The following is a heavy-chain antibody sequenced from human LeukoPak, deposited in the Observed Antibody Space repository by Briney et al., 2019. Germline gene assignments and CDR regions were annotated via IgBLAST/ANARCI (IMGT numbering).Heavy chain of an antibody. CDR2: IYYSGST. V-gene: IGHV4-39*01. D-gene: IGHD6-13*01. Sequence: SETLSLTCTVSGGSISSHTCYWGWIRQPPGKGLEWIGTIYYSGSTYYNPSLKSRVTISVDTSKNQFSLKLSSVTAADTAVYYCARQHGSSWFFDYWGQGTLVTVSS. CDR3: ARQHGSSWFFDY. CDR1: GGSISSHTCY. J-gene: IGHJ4*02.